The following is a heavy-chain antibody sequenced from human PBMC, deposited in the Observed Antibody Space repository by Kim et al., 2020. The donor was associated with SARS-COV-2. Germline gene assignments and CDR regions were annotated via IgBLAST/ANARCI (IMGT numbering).Heavy chain of an antibody. Sequence: GGSLRLSCEGYGFTFTNYWMHWVRQAPGKGLVWVPRMNWDGTGVNYADSVKGRFTISRDNARNTLYLHMRSLTAEDTATYFCVRDLNWDADYWGQGTLVTVSS. V-gene: IGHV3-74*01. D-gene: IGHD1-26*01. CDR3: VRDLNWDADY. CDR2: MNWDGTGV. CDR1: GFTFTNYW. J-gene: IGHJ4*02.